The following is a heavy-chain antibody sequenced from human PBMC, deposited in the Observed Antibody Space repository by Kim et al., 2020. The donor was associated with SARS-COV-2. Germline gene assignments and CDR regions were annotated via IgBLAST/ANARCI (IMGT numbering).Heavy chain of an antibody. Sequence: GGSLRLSCAASGFTFSSYAMSWVRQAPGKGLEWVSAISGSGGSTYYADSLKGRFTISRDNSKNTLYLQMNSLRAEDTAVYYCAKGRDPYYYYGMDVWGQGTTVTVSS. CDR1: GFTFSSYA. CDR3: AKGRDPYYYYGMDV. V-gene: IGHV3-23*01. J-gene: IGHJ6*02. CDR2: ISGSGGST.